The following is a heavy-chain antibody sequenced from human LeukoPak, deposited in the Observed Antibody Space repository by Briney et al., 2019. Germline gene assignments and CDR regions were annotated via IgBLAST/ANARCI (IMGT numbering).Heavy chain of an antibody. J-gene: IGHJ4*02. D-gene: IGHD5-12*01. CDR1: GGSVSSGSYY. Sequence: SETLSLTCTVSGGSVSSGSYYWNWIRQPPGKGLEWIGYIYYSGSTNYNPSLKSRVTISVDTSKNQFSLKLSSVTAADTAVYYCARFQQRGYSGYVLDYWGQGTLVTVSS. V-gene: IGHV4-61*01. CDR2: IYYSGST. CDR3: ARFQQRGYSGYVLDY.